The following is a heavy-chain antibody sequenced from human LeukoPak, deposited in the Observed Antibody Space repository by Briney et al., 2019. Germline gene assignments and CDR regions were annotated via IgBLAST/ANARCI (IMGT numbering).Heavy chain of an antibody. V-gene: IGHV1-24*01. Sequence: ASVKVSCKVSGYTLTELSMHWVRQAPGKGLEWRGGFDPEDGETIYAQKFQGRVTMTEDTSTDTAYMELSSLRSEDTAVYYCATINVPGAITAYFDYWGQGTLVTVSS. CDR3: ATINVPGAITAYFDY. J-gene: IGHJ4*02. CDR2: FDPEDGET. D-gene: IGHD2-2*02. CDR1: GYTLTELS.